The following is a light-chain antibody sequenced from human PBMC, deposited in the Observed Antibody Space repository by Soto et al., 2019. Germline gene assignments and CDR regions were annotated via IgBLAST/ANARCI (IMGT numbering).Light chain of an antibody. CDR3: QQRSN. V-gene: IGKV3-11*01. J-gene: IGKJ4*01. Sequence: EIVLTQSPATLSLSPGERATLSCRANQSVSSYLAWYQQKPGQAPRLLIYDASNRATGIPARFSGSGSGTDFTLTISSLEPEDFAVYYCQQRSNFGGGTKVEIK. CDR2: DAS. CDR1: QSVSSY.